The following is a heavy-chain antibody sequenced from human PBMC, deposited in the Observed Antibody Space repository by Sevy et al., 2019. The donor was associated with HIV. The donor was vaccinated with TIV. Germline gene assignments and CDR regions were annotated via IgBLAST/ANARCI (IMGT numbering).Heavy chain of an antibody. CDR1: GYTFTSYY. V-gene: IGHV1-46*01. D-gene: IGHD3-3*01. Sequence: ASVKVSCKASGYTFTSYYMHWVRQAPGQGLEWMGIINPSGGSTSYAQKFQGRVTMTRDTSTSTVYMELSSLRSEDTAVYYCARGARITIFGVVSGTPRYYFDYWGQGTLVTVSS. CDR3: ARGARITIFGVVSGTPRYYFDY. J-gene: IGHJ4*02. CDR2: INPSGGST.